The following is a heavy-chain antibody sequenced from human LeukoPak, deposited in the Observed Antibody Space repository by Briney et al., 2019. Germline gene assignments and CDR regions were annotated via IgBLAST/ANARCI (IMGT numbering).Heavy chain of an antibody. J-gene: IGHJ4*02. V-gene: IGHV4-30-4*01. CDR2: IYYSGST. CDR3: ARAHCSSTSCYGWVPDY. Sequence: SETLSLTCTVSGGSISSGDYYWSWIRQPPGKGLEWIGYIYYSGSTYYNPSLKSRVTISVDTSKNQSSLKLSSVTAADTAVYYCARAHCSSTSCYGWVPDYWGQGTLVTVSS. CDR1: GGSISSGDYY. D-gene: IGHD2-2*01.